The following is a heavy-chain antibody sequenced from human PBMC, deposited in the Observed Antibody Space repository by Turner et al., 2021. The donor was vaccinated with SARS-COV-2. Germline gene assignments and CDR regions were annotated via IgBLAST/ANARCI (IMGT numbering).Heavy chain of an antibody. Sequence: QVQLVQSGAEVKKRAASVEVSCKASGYCFTGYYMHWVRPDPGQGLEWMGWSNPNRGGTNYAQKFQGRVTMTRVTSISTAYMELSRLRSDDTAVYYCARDLAVFSMWEPQYYFDYWGQGTLVTVSS. J-gene: IGHJ4*02. V-gene: IGHV1-2*02. D-gene: IGHD1-26*01. CDR1: GYCFTGYY. CDR3: ARDLAVFSMWEPQYYFDY. CDR2: SNPNRGGT.